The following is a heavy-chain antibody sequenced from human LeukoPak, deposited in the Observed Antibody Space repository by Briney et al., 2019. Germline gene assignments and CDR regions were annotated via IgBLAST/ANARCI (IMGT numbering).Heavy chain of an antibody. CDR3: ARGRIAAAGTSGLWYFDL. Sequence: SETLSLTCAVYGGSFSGYYWSWIRQPPGKGLEWIGEINHSGSTNYNPSLKSRVTISVDTSKNQFSLKLSSVTAADTAVYYCARGRIAAAGTSGLWYFDLWGRGTLVTVSS. D-gene: IGHD6-13*01. CDR2: INHSGST. CDR1: GGSFSGYY. V-gene: IGHV4-34*01. J-gene: IGHJ2*01.